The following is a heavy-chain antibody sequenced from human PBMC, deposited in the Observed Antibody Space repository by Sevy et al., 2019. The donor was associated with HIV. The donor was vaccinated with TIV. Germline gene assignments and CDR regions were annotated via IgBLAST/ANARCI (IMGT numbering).Heavy chain of an antibody. CDR3: ASRARLLWFGDTYYFDY. J-gene: IGHJ4*02. V-gene: IGHV3-48*02. Sequence: GGSLRLSCAASGFTFSSYSMNWVRQAPGKGLEWVSYISSSSSTIYYADSVKGRFTISRDNAKNSLYLQMNSLRDEDTAVYYCASRARLLWFGDTYYFDYWGQGTLVTVSS. CDR1: GFTFSSYS. D-gene: IGHD3-10*01. CDR2: ISSSSSTI.